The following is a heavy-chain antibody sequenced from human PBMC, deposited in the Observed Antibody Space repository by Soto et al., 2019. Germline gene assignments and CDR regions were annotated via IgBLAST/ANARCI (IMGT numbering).Heavy chain of an antibody. CDR1: GGSISSSNW. V-gene: IGHV4-4*02. CDR3: AKNHYDYGFFDY. J-gene: IGHJ4*02. CDR2: IYHTGST. Sequence: PSETLSLTCVVSGGSISSSNWWSWVRQPPGKGLEWIGEIYHTGSTTYNPSLKSRVTISVDRSKNQFSLKLSSVTAADTAVYYCAKNHYDYGFFDYWGQGALVTVSS. D-gene: IGHD4-17*01.